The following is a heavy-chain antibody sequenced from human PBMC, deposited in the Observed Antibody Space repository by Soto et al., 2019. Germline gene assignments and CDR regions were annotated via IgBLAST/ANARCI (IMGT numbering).Heavy chain of an antibody. CDR3: ARAPAGGVTAIGDYYYYGMDV. V-gene: IGHV4-59*01. CDR1: GGSISSYY. D-gene: IGHD2-21*02. Sequence: SETLSLTCTVSGGSISSYYWSWIRQPPGKGLEWIGYIYYSGSTNYNPSLKSRVTISVDTSKNQFSLKLGSVTAADTAVYYCARAPAGGVTAIGDYYYYGMDVWGQGTTVTVSS. J-gene: IGHJ6*02. CDR2: IYYSGST.